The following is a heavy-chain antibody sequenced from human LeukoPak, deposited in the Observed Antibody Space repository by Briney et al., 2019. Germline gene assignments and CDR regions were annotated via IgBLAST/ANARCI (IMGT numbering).Heavy chain of an antibody. J-gene: IGHJ4*02. CDR2: IYHSGST. V-gene: IGHV4-30-2*01. CDR3: ARGGPVYYDSSGYHTYYFDY. Sequence: SQTLSLTCAVSGGSISSGGYSWSWIRQPPGKGLEWIGYIYHSGSTYYNPSLKSRVTISVDRSKNQFSLKLSSVTAADTAVYYCARGGPVYYDSSGYHTYYFDYWGQGTLVTVSS. D-gene: IGHD3-22*01. CDR1: GGSISSGGYS.